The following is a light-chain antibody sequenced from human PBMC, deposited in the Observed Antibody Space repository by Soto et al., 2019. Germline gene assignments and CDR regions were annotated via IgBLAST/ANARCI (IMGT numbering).Light chain of an antibody. CDR3: CSYAGTTTYYV. Sequence: QSVLTQPASVSGSPGQSITISCTETSSDVGSYNLVSWYQHHPGKAPKLMIYDVAKRPSGVSDRFSGSKSGNTASLTISGLQAEDEADYYCCSYAGTTTYYVFGTGTKVTVL. CDR2: DVA. V-gene: IGLV2-23*02. CDR1: SSDVGSYNL. J-gene: IGLJ1*01.